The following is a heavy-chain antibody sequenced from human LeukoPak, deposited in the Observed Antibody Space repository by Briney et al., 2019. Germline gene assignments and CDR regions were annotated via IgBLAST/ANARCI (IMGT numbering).Heavy chain of an antibody. V-gene: IGHV5-51*01. J-gene: IGHJ6*03. Sequence: GESLKISCKGSGYSFTSYWIGWVRQMPGKGLERMGIIYPGDSDTRYSPSFQGQVTISADKSISTAYLQWSSLKASDTAMYHCARRGYGSGSYPPYYYMDVWGKGTTVTVSS. CDR1: GYSFTSYW. CDR3: ARRGYGSGSYPPYYYMDV. D-gene: IGHD3-10*01. CDR2: IYPGDSDT.